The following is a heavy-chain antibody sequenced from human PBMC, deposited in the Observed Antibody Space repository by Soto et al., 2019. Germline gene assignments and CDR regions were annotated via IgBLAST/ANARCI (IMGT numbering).Heavy chain of an antibody. Sequence: SETLSLTCTVSGGSISSSSYYWGWIRQPPGKGLEWIGSIYYSGSTYYNPSLKSRVTISVDTSKNQFSLKLSSVTAADTAVYYCASLVYGDHYYYYYGMDVWGQGTTVTVSS. J-gene: IGHJ6*02. CDR2: IYYSGST. V-gene: IGHV4-39*01. CDR1: GGSISSSSYY. D-gene: IGHD4-17*01. CDR3: ASLVYGDHYYYYYGMDV.